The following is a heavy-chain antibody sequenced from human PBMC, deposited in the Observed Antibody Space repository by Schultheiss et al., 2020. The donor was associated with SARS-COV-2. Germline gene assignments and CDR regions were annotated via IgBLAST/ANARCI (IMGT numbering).Heavy chain of an antibody. Sequence: ASVKVSCKASGYTFTGYYMHWVRQAPGQGLEWMGWINPNSGGTNYAQKFQGRVTITADESTSTAYMELSSLRSEDTAVYYCARAGGYYYYYYGMDVWGQGTTVTVSS. J-gene: IGHJ6*02. CDR3: ARAGGYYYYYYGMDV. CDR1: GYTFTGYY. CDR2: INPNSGGT. V-gene: IGHV1-2*02.